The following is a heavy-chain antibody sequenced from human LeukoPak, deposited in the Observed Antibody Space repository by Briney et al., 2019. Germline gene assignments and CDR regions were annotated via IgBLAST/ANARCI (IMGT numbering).Heavy chain of an antibody. CDR1: GYTFTGYY. D-gene: IGHD3-22*01. V-gene: IGHV1-2*02. CDR2: INPNSGGT. CDR3: ARDYYDSRGGAIDI. J-gene: IGHJ3*02. Sequence: GASVKVSCKASGYTFTGYYMHWVRQAPGQGLEWMGWINPNSGGTNYAQKFQGRVTMTRDTSISTAYMELSRLRSDDTAVYYCARDYYDSRGGAIDIWGQGTMVTVSS.